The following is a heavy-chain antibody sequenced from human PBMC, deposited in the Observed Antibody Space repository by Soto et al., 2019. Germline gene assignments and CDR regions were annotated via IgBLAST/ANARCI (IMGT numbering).Heavy chain of an antibody. CDR3: AKKGLGSLTTFCSGSGCHYAFDM. D-gene: IGHD2-15*01. J-gene: IGHJ3*02. V-gene: IGHV3-23*01. CDR2: ISGGGDGT. CDR1: GFTFSSYA. Sequence: EVQLLESGGGLVQPGGSMRLSCAASGFTFSSYAMSWVHQPPGKGLEWVSTISGGGDGTYYADSMKGHFTISRDNSKNTLYLQMNSLRAEDTAIYYCAKKGLGSLTTFCSGSGCHYAFDMWGQWTMVTVSS.